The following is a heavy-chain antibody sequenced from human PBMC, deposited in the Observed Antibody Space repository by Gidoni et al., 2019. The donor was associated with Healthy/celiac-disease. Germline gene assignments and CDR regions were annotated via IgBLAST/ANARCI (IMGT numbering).Heavy chain of an antibody. J-gene: IGHJ4*02. V-gene: IGHV1-2*02. CDR2: TNPNSGGT. D-gene: IGHD5-18*01. CDR1: GYAFTGCY. Sequence: QVQLVQSGAEVTTPGASVKVSCKASGYAFTGCYMHWVRQDPGQGLVWMGWTNPNSGGTNYAQKLQGRVTMTRDTAISTAYMELSRLRSDDTAVYYGARVRRAHVDTAMGPFDYWGQGTLVTVSS. CDR3: ARVRRAHVDTAMGPFDY.